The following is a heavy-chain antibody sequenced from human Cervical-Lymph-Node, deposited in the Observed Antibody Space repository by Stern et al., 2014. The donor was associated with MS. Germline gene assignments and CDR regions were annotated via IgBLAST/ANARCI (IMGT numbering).Heavy chain of an antibody. D-gene: IGHD1-1*01. V-gene: IGHV1-46*03. Sequence: VQLVESGAEVKKPGASVNVSCEASGFSFTTHYRHWIRQAPGEGLEWVGMINPNSGTTSYARQFQGRVIITRDTSTSTIYMELTGLRSEDTALYFCTRVQRERRALDHFDPWGQGTLVTVSS. CDR1: GFSFTTHY. J-gene: IGHJ5*02. CDR3: TRVQRERRALDHFDP. CDR2: INPNSGTT.